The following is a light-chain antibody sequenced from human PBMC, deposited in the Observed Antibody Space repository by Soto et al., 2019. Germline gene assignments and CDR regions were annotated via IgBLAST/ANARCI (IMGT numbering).Light chain of an antibody. V-gene: IGKV1-5*03. CDR1: QSIGTW. J-gene: IGKJ5*01. Sequence: DIQMTQSPSTLSAYVGDGVTITCRASQSIGTWLAWYQQKPGKAPKVLIYKASTLKSGVPSRFSGSGSGTDFTLTISSLQPEDFATYHCQQGYTTPITFGQRTLLEI. CDR3: QQGYTTPIT. CDR2: KAS.